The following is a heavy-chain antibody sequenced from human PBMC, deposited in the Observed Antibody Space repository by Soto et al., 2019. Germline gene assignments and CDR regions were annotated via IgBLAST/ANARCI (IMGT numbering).Heavy chain of an antibody. CDR1: GFTFSSYA. D-gene: IGHD6-19*01. CDR2: ISGSGGST. Sequence: PGGSLRLSCAASGFTFSSYAMSWVRQAPGKGLEWVSAISGSGGSTYYADSVKGRFTISRDNSKNTLYLRMNSLRAEDTAVYYCAKDHVRGWSPKNAFDIWGQVTMVTVSS. V-gene: IGHV3-23*01. CDR3: AKDHVRGWSPKNAFDI. J-gene: IGHJ3*02.